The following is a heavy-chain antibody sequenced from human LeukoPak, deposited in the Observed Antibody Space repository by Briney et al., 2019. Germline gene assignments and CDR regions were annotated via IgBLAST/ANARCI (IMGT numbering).Heavy chain of an antibody. CDR3: AREIITYFDWLLDAFDI. D-gene: IGHD3-9*01. CDR2: IRYDGSNK. Sequence: PGGSLRLSCAAPGFTFRSYGMHWVRQAPGKGLEWVAFIRYDGSNKYYADSVKGRFTISRDNSKNTLYLQMNSLRAEDTAVYYCAREIITYFDWLLDAFDIWGQGTMVTVSS. V-gene: IGHV3-30*02. J-gene: IGHJ3*02. CDR1: GFTFRSYG.